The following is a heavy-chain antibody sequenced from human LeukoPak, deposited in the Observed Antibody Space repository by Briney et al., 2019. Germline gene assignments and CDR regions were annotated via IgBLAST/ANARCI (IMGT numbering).Heavy chain of an antibody. CDR1: GGSISSYY. Sequence: SETLSLTCTVSGGSISSYYWSWIRQPPGKGLEWIGYIYYTGSTNYNPSLKSRVTISVDTSKNQFSLKLSSVTAADTAVYYCARGRGEYSSSSKGDAFDIWGQGTVVTVSS. J-gene: IGHJ3*02. D-gene: IGHD6-6*01. V-gene: IGHV4-59*01. CDR2: IYYTGST. CDR3: ARGRGEYSSSSKGDAFDI.